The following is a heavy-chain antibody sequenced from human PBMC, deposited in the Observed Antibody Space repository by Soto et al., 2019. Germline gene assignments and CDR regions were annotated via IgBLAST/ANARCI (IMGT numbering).Heavy chain of an antibody. CDR1: GFTFSTNW. Sequence: PGGSLRLSCAASGFTFSTNWMHWVRQAPGKGLEWVAVISYDGSNKYYADSVKGRFTISRDNSKNTLYLQMNSLRAEDTAVYYCALTKYYDFWSGYYTIDYWGQGTLVTVSS. D-gene: IGHD3-3*01. CDR3: ALTKYYDFWSGYYTIDY. CDR2: ISYDGSNK. J-gene: IGHJ4*02. V-gene: IGHV3-30-3*01.